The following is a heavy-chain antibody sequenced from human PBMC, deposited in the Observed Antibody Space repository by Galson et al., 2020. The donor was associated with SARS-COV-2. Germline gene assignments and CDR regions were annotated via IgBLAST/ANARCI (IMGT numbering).Heavy chain of an antibody. J-gene: IGHJ4*02. CDR3: ARFDYFTSESYSSGFAY. D-gene: IGHD3-10*01. Sequence: ASETLSLTCTVSGGSISTFDYYWSWIRQSQARGLEFLGYIYHTGSTYYNPSLESRVTISLDRSKNQFSLRMSSVTAADTAVYYCARFDYFTSESYSSGFAYWGQGALVTVSS. CDR2: IYHTGST. CDR1: GGSISTFDYY. V-gene: IGHV4-30-4*01.